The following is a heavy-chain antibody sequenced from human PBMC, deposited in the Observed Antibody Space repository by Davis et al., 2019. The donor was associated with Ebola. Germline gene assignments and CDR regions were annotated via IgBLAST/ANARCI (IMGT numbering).Heavy chain of an antibody. J-gene: IGHJ4*02. CDR2: IIPIFGTA. CDR1: RYTFTSYD. V-gene: IGHV1-69*13. Sequence: SVKVSCKASRYTFTSYDISWVRQAPGQGLEWMGGIIPIFGTANYAQKFQGRVTITADESTSTAYMELSSLRSEDTAVYYCAKGAGSSGWYDYFDYWGQGTLVTVSS. CDR3: AKGAGSSGWYDYFDY. D-gene: IGHD6-19*01.